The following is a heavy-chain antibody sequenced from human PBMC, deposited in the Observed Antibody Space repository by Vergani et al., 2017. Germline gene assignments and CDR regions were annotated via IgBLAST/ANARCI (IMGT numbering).Heavy chain of an antibody. D-gene: IGHD3-10*01. V-gene: IGHV4-61*02. CDR2: IYTSGST. CDR3: ARGQRLWFGDLDY. Sequence: QVQLQESGPGLVQPSQTLSLTCTVSGGSISSGSYYWSWIRQPSGKGLEWIGRIYTSGSTNYNPFLKSRVTISVDTSKNQFSLKLSSVTAADTAVYYCARGQRLWFGDLDYWGQGTLVTVSS. J-gene: IGHJ4*02. CDR1: GGSISSGSYY.